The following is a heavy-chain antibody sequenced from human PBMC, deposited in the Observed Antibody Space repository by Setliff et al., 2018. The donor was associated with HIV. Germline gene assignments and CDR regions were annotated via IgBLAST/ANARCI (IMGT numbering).Heavy chain of an antibody. J-gene: IGHJ6*01. CDR2: INQSGNT. D-gene: IGHD6-13*01. CDR1: GGSFSGYY. V-gene: IGHV4-34*01. Sequence: PSETLSLTCTVYGGSFSGYYWSWIRQPPGMGLEWIGEINQSGNTNYNPSLKSRVTMSVDRSKNHLSLNVTSVTAADTAVYYCARISQLLDYAMDVWGQGTTVTVSS. CDR3: ARISQLLDYAMDV.